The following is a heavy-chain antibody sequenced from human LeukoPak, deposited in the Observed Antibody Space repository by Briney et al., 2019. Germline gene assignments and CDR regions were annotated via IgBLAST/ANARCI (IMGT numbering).Heavy chain of an antibody. J-gene: IGHJ4*02. CDR1: GYTLTELS. V-gene: IGHV1-24*01. Sequence: ASVKVSCKVSGYTLTELSMHWVRQAPGKGLEWMGGFDPEDGETIYEQKFQGRVTMTEDTSTDTAYMELSSLRSEDTAVYYCATDKGTGIFGLRGYWGQGTLVTVSS. D-gene: IGHD3/OR15-3a*01. CDR2: FDPEDGET. CDR3: ATDKGTGIFGLRGY.